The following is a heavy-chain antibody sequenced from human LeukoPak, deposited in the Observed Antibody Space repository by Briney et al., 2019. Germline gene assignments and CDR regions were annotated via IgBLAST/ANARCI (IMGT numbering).Heavy chain of an antibody. J-gene: IGHJ1*01. CDR3: AKDREVRGVIPYFQH. CDR2: ISGSGGST. D-gene: IGHD3-10*01. CDR1: GFTFSSYA. Sequence: PGGSLRLSCAASGFTFSSYAMSWVRQAPGKGLEWVSAISGSGGSTYYADSVKGRFTISRDNSKNTLYLQMNSLRAEDTAVYYCAKDREVRGVIPYFQHWGQGTLVTVSS. V-gene: IGHV3-23*01.